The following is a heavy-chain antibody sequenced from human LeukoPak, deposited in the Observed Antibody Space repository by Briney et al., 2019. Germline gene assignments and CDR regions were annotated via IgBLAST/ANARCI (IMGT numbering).Heavy chain of an antibody. CDR2: ISSSSNYI. V-gene: IGHV3-21*01. CDR1: GYSFRRYS. Sequence: AGGSLRLSCAASGYSFRRYSMNWVRQAPGKGLEWLSFISSSSNYIYYADSVKGRFTISRDNAKDSLYLQMNSLRVGDTAVYYCARGTQQLVPFDYWGQGTLVTVSS. CDR3: ARGTQQLVPFDY. D-gene: IGHD6-13*01. J-gene: IGHJ4*02.